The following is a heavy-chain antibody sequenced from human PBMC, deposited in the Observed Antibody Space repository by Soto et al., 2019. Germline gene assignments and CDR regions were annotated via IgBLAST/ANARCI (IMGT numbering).Heavy chain of an antibody. J-gene: IGHJ4*02. Sequence: GGSLRLSCAASGFTFSSHWMHWVRQVPGKGLVWVSHIDSDGNSKTYADSVKGRFTISRDNAKNTVYLQMNSLRAEDTAVYYCVRDDVGVGIDYWGLGTLVTVSS. V-gene: IGHV3-74*03. CDR2: IDSDGNSK. D-gene: IGHD1-26*01. CDR1: GFTFSSHW. CDR3: VRDDVGVGIDY.